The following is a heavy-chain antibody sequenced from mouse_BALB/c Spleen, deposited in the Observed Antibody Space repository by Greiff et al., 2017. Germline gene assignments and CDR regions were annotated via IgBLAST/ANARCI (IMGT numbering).Heavy chain of an antibody. CDR1: GYTFTDYA. V-gene: IGHV1S137*01. CDR2: ISTYYGDA. Sequence: VQVVESGAELVRPGVSVKISCKGSGYTFTDYAMHWVKQSHAKSLEWIGVISTYYGDASYNQKFKGKATMTVDKSSSTAYMELARLTSEDSAIYYCARRGLLRDAMDYWGQGTSVTVSS. D-gene: IGHD2-3*01. CDR3: ARRGLLRDAMDY. J-gene: IGHJ4*01.